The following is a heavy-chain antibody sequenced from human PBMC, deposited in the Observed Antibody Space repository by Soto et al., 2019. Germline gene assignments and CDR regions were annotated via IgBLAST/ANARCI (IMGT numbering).Heavy chain of an antibody. Sequence: ASVKVSCKASGYTFTSYAMHWVRQAPGQRLEWMGWINAGSGNTKYSQKFQGRVTITRDTSASTAYMELRSLRSDDTAVYYCARFDYYDSSGYLDFGPKWGQGTLVTVSS. CDR3: ARFDYYDSSGYLDFGPK. J-gene: IGHJ1*01. CDR2: INAGSGNT. D-gene: IGHD3-22*01. CDR1: GYTFTSYA. V-gene: IGHV1-3*01.